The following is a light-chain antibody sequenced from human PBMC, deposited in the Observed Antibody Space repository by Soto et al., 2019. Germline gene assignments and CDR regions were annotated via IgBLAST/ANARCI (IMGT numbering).Light chain of an antibody. V-gene: IGKV1-5*03. Sequence: DIQMTQSPSTLSASVGDRVTITCRASQSISSWLAWYQQKPGKAPKLLIYKASSLESGVPSRFSGSGSGTEFNLTISSLQTDDFATYYCQQYNSYSQTFGQGTKVEIK. CDR2: KAS. CDR3: QQYNSYSQT. J-gene: IGKJ1*01. CDR1: QSISSW.